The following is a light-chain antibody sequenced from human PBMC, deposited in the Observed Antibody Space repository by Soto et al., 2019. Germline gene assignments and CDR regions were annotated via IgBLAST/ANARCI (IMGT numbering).Light chain of an antibody. Sequence: ITLTQTPYALSVSPGQPASISCRSSQSLVHSDGKSHLYWYLQKPGQPPQLLIYEASNRFSGVPDRCSGSGSGTDFTLKISRVEAEDVGLYYCMQIIKPLDTFGHGTKLESK. J-gene: IGKJ2*01. V-gene: IGKV2D-29*01. CDR2: EAS. CDR3: MQIIKPLDT. CDR1: QSLVHSDGKSH.